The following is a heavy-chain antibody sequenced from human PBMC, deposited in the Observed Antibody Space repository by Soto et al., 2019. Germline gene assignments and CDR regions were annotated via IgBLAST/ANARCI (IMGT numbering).Heavy chain of an antibody. CDR2: INTGNGNT. V-gene: IGHV1-3*04. CDR1: GYTFTSYA. Sequence: TSVKVSCKASGYTFTSYAMHWVRQAPGQRLEWMGWINTGNGNTKYSQKFQGRVTITRDTSASTAYMELSSLRSEDTAVYYFARWGYNWNSFDYWCQGTLVTVSS. D-gene: IGHD1-7*01. J-gene: IGHJ4*02. CDR3: ARWGYNWNSFDY.